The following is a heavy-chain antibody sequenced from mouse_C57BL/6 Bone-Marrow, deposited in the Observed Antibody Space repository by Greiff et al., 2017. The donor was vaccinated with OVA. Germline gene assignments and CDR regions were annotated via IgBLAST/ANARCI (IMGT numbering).Heavy chain of an antibody. CDR2: IRSKSNNYAT. CDR3: GSLYYGRAMDY. CDR1: GFSFNTYA. D-gene: IGHD2-1*01. V-gene: IGHV10-1*01. Sequence: EVQGVESGGGLVQPKGSLKLSCAASGFSFNTYAMNWVRQAPGKGLEWVARIRSKSNNYATYYADSVKDRVTISRDDSESMLYLKMNNLKTEDTAMYYCGSLYYGRAMDYWGQGTSVTVSS. J-gene: IGHJ4*01.